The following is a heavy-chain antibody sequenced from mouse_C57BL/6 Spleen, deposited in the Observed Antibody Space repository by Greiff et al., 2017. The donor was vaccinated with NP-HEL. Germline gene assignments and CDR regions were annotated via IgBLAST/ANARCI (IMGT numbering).Heavy chain of an antibody. CDR3: ARRDGSSYFDY. V-gene: IGHV5-16*02. CDR1: GFTFSDYY. CDR2: INSDGSST. Sequence: EVQLVESEGGLVQPGSSMKLSCTASGFTFSDYYMAWVRQVPEKGLEWVANINSDGSSTYYLDSLKSRFIISIDNAKNILYLQMSSLKSEDTATYYCARRDGSSYFDYWGQGTTLTVSS. D-gene: IGHD1-1*01. J-gene: IGHJ2*01.